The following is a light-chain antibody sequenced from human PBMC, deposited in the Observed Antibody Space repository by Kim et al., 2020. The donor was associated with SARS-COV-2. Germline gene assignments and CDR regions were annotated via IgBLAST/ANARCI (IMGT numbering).Light chain of an antibody. CDR3: HSRDSIGNDVI. CDR2: AKN. CDR1: SLRSSY. J-gene: IGLJ2*01. V-gene: IGLV3-19*01. Sequence: SSELTQDPAVSVALGQTVRITCQGDSLRSSYASWYQQKPGQAPILVVFAKNNRPSGIPDRFSGSNSGNTASLTIAGAQAEDEADYYCHSRDSIGNDVIFGGGTQLTVL.